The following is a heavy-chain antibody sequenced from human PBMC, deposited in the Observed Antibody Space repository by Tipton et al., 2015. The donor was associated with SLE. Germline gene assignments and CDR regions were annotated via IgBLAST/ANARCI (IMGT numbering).Heavy chain of an antibody. J-gene: IGHJ4*02. CDR3: ARVKYSSGSYYFDY. CDR2: INWNGGNT. D-gene: IGHD6-19*01. V-gene: IGHV3-20*04. CDR1: GFTFDDYG. Sequence: SLRLSCAASGFTFDDYGMSWVRQAPGKGLEWVSGINWNGGNTGYADSVKGRFTVSRDNAKNSLYLQMNSLRAEDTALYYCARVKYSSGSYYFDYWGQGTLVTVSS.